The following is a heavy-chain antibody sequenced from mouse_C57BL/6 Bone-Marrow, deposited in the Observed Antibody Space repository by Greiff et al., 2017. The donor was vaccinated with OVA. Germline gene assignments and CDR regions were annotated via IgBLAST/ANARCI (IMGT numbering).Heavy chain of an antibody. V-gene: IGHV3-8*01. CDR2: ISYSGST. CDR3: ARRDDGYPWYFDV. CDR1: GYSITSDY. Sequence: EVHLVESGPGLAKPSQTLSLTCSVTGYSITSDYWNWIRKFPGNKLEYMGYISYSGSTYYNPSLKSRISITRDTSKNQYYLQLNSVTTEDTATYYCARRDDGYPWYFDVWGTGTTVTVSS. D-gene: IGHD2-3*01. J-gene: IGHJ1*03.